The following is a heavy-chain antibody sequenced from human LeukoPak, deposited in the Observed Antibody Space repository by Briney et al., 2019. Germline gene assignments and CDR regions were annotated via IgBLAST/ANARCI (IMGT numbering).Heavy chain of an antibody. CDR2: ISGSGHST. Sequence: GGALRLSCAASGFTFSSYAMSWVRQAPGKGLEWVSAISGSGHSTYYADSVKGRFTISRDNSKNTLYLQMNSLGAEDTAIYYCAKVGIVGATKTYFDYWGQGTLVTVS. J-gene: IGHJ4*02. CDR3: AKVGIVGATKTYFDY. D-gene: IGHD1-26*01. V-gene: IGHV3-23*01. CDR1: GFTFSSYA.